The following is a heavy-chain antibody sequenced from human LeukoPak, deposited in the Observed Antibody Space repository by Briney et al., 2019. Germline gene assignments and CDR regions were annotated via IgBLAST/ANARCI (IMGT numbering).Heavy chain of an antibody. Sequence: ASVKVSCRASGYTFTGYYMHWVRQAPGQGLEWMGRINPNSGGTNYAQKFQGRVTMTRDTSISTAYMGLSRLRSDDTAVYYCARVSTYDILTGYYTRSNAFDIWGQGTMVTVSS. CDR3: ARVSTYDILTGYYTRSNAFDI. CDR2: INPNSGGT. D-gene: IGHD3-9*01. J-gene: IGHJ3*02. CDR1: GYTFTGYY. V-gene: IGHV1-2*06.